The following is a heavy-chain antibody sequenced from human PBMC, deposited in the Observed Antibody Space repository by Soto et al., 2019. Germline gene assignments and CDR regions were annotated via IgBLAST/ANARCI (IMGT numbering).Heavy chain of an antibody. Sequence: QVQLQESGPGLVKPSQSLSLTCTVSGGSISSGGYYWSWIRQHPGKGLEWIGYIYYSGSTYYNPSLKSRVTISVDTSKNQFSLKLSSVTAADTAVYYCARDVGGYDYRDAFDIWGQGTMVTVSS. CDR3: ARDVGGYDYRDAFDI. J-gene: IGHJ3*02. D-gene: IGHD5-12*01. CDR2: IYYSGST. V-gene: IGHV4-31*03. CDR1: GGSISSGGYY.